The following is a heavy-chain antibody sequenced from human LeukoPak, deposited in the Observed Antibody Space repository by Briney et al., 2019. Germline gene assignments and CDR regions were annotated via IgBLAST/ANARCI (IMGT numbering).Heavy chain of an antibody. J-gene: IGHJ5*02. CDR3: AGVVVVADGLDWFDP. CDR2: ISAYNGNT. D-gene: IGHD2-15*01. V-gene: IGHV1-18*01. CDR1: GYTFTSYG. Sequence: ASVKVSCKASGYTFTSYGISWVRQAPGQGLEWMGWISAYNGNTNYAQKLQGRVTMTTDTSTSTAYMELRSLRSDDTAVYYCAGVVVVADGLDWFDPWGQGTLVTVSS.